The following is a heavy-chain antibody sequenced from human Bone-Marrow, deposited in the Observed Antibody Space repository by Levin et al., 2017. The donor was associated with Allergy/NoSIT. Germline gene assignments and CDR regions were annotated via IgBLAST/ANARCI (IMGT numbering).Heavy chain of an antibody. CDR2: INWNGDSI. CDR3: ARVRQAGYYESTGSYRVTLWYFDL. V-gene: IGHV3-20*04. CDR1: GFIFDQHG. J-gene: IGHJ2*01. D-gene: IGHD3-22*01. Sequence: GGSLRLSCAASGFIFDQHGMSWVREAPGKGLEWVSGINWNGDSIDYADSVKGRFTISRDNGRNSLYLQMNGLRAADTALYYCARVRQAGYYESTGSYRVTLWYFDLWGRGTLVTVSS.